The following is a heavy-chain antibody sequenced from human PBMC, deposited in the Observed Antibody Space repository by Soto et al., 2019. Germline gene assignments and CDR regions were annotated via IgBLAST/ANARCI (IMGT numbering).Heavy chain of an antibody. V-gene: IGHV3-9*01. CDR1: GFTFDDYA. CDR3: AKYIREYGSGWTYFDN. Sequence: EVQLLESGGGLVQPGRSLRLACAASGFTFDDYAMHWVRQGPGKGLEWVSGISWNSGRIDYADSVKGRFTISRDNAKKSLYQQMNSLRGEDTALYYSAKYIREYGSGWTYFDNWGQGTLVTVSS. J-gene: IGHJ4*02. D-gene: IGHD6-19*01. CDR2: ISWNSGRI.